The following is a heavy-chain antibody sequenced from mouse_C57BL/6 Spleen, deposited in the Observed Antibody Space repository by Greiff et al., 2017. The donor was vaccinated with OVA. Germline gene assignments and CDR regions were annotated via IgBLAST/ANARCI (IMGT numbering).Heavy chain of an antibody. CDR2: IYPGDGDT. J-gene: IGHJ4*01. D-gene: IGHD3-1*01. CDR1: GYAFSSYW. CDR3: ARGGLPYAMDY. V-gene: IGHV1-80*01. Sequence: VKLMESGAELVKPGASVKISCKASGYAFSSYWMNWVKQRPGKGLEWIGQIYPGDGDTNYNGKFKGKATLTADKSSSTAYMQLSSLTSEDSAVYFCARGGLPYAMDYWGQGTSVTVSS.